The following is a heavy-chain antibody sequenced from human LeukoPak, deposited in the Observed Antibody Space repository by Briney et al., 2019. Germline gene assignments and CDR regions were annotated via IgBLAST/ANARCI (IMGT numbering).Heavy chain of an antibody. CDR1: GGSISSGDYY. J-gene: IGHJ4*02. CDR3: ARDPYYYDSSGYYGDHY. D-gene: IGHD3-22*01. V-gene: IGHV4-30-4*01. Sequence: PSQTLSLTCTVSGGSISSGDYYWSWIRQPPGKGLEWIGYIYYSGSTYYNPSLKSRVTMSVDTSKNRFSLKLSSVTAADTAVYYCARDPYYYDSSGYYGDHYWGQGTLVTVSS. CDR2: IYYSGST.